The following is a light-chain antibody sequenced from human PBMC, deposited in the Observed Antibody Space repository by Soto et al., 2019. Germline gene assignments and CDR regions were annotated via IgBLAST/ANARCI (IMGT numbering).Light chain of an antibody. J-gene: IGLJ3*02. V-gene: IGLV2-8*01. CDR2: EVS. CDR3: SSFAGSNNLV. CDR1: SSDLGRNNY. Sequence: QSVLTQPPSASGSPGQSVTISCTGTSSDLGRNNYVSWYQQHPGKAPKLMIYEVSKRPSGVPDRFSGSKSGNTASLTVSGLQAKDEADYYCSSFAGSNNLVFGGGTQLTVL.